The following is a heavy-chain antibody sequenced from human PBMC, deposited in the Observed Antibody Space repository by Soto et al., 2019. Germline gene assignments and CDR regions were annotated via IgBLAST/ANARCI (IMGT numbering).Heavy chain of an antibody. CDR1: GGTFSRYA. Sequence: QVQLVQSGAEVKKPGSSVKVSCKASGGTFSRYAINWVRQAPGQGLEWMGGIIPMFGTANYAQKFQGRVTNTADESTNTGYMELRSLISEDTAVYYCARDGTLYDSSGYYYLYWGQGTLVTVSS. V-gene: IGHV1-69*01. J-gene: IGHJ4*02. CDR2: IIPMFGTA. D-gene: IGHD3-22*01. CDR3: ARDGTLYDSSGYYYLY.